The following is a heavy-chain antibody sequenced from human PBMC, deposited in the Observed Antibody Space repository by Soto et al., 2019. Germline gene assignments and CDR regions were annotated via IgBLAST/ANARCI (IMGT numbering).Heavy chain of an antibody. J-gene: IGHJ4*02. CDR1: GFTLSNYW. V-gene: IGHV3-7*01. CDR2: INQDGDEK. CDR3: ARQANCDY. Sequence: GGSLRLSCAASGFTLSNYWMTWVRQAPGKGLEWVANINQDGDEKYFVDSVKGRFTISRDNAKNSLYLQMNSLRAEDTAVYYCARQANCDYWGQETQVTVSS.